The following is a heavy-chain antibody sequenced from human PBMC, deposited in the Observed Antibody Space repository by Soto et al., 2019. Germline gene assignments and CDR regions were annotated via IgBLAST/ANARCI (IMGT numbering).Heavy chain of an antibody. V-gene: IGHV1-69*13. Sequence: ASVKVSCKASGGTFSSYAISWVRQAPGQGLEWMGGIIPIFGTANYAQKFQGRVTITADESTSTAYMELSSLRSEDTAVYYCARGTYYYDSSGYPGAFDIWGQGTMVTVSS. D-gene: IGHD3-22*01. CDR1: GGTFSSYA. J-gene: IGHJ3*02. CDR2: IIPIFGTA. CDR3: ARGTYYYDSSGYPGAFDI.